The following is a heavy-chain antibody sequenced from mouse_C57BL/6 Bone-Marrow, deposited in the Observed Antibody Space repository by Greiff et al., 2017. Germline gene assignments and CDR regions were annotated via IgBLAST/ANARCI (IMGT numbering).Heavy chain of an antibody. CDR2: IYPRSGNT. V-gene: IGHV1-81*01. Sequence: QVQLQQSGAELARPGASVKLSCKASSYTFTSYGISWVKQRTGQGLEWIGEIYPRSGNTYYNEKFKGKATLTADKSSSPAYMELRSLTSEDSAVYFCARPYFAWFADWGQGTLVTVAA. CDR1: SYTFTSYG. CDR3: ARPYFAWFAD. J-gene: IGHJ3*01. D-gene: IGHD2-10*01.